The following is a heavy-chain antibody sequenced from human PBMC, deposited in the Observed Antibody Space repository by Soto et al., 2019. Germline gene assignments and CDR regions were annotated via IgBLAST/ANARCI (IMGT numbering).Heavy chain of an antibody. CDR2: IFYTGDT. J-gene: IGHJ5*02. V-gene: IGHV4-38-2*02. CDR1: TYSISSGFF. D-gene: IGHD1-1*01. CDR3: ARDTNSFDP. Sequence: SETLSLTCSVSTYSISSGFFWGWIRQPPGKGLEWIGSIFYTGDTYYNPSLKSRITMSVDTSRNQFSLKLTSLTAADTAVYYCARDTNSFDPWGQGILVTVSS.